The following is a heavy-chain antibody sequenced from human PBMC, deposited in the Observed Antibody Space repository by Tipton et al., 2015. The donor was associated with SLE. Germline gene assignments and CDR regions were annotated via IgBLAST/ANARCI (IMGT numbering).Heavy chain of an antibody. J-gene: IGHJ3*02. CDR3: ARDKMVIEAFDI. Sequence: GSLRLSCAASGFTFSSYSMNWVRQAPGKGLEWVANIKQHESEKYYVDSVKGRFTISRDNAKNSLYLQMNSLRDEGTAVYYCARDKMVIEAFDIWGQGTMVTVSS. CDR2: IKQHESEK. V-gene: IGHV3-7*01. D-gene: IGHD3-22*01. CDR1: GFTFSSYS.